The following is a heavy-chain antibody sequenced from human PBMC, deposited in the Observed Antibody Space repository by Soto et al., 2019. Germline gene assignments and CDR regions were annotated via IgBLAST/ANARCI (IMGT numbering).Heavy chain of an antibody. CDR3: TILALKYSSGWYEFSD. CDR2: IKSKTDGGTT. CDR1: GFTFSNVW. J-gene: IGHJ4*02. V-gene: IGHV3-15*07. Sequence: EVQLVESGGGLVKPGGSLRLSCAASGFTFSNVWMNWVRQAPGKGLEWVGRIKSKTDGGTTDYAAPVKGRVTISRDDSTNTLYRQMNSLKTEDTAVYYCTILALKYSSGWYEFSDWGQGTRVTVSS. D-gene: IGHD6-19*01.